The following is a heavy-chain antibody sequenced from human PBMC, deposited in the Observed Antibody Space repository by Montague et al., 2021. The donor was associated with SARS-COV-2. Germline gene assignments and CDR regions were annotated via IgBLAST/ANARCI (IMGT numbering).Heavy chain of an antibody. Sequence: CAISGDSVCSKGVARSWVRQSPSRGLAWLGSAYYRSKWYSDYAPSVRGRLTVNPDASKNEFSLELNYVTPEDTAVYYCVRYSGWFYFDFWGQGTLVTVSS. CDR1: GDSVCSKGVA. V-gene: IGHV6-1*01. J-gene: IGHJ4*02. CDR3: VRYSGWFYFDF. CDR2: AYYRSKWYS. D-gene: IGHD6-19*01.